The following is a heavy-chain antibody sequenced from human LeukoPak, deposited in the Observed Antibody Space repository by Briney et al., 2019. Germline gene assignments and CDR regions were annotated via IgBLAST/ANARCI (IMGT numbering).Heavy chain of an antibody. V-gene: IGHV3-23*01. CDR3: AAPVDTVTIDY. Sequence: GGSLRLSCAGSGFTFSTYGMNWVRQAPGKGLEWVSTISDSGASTYYADSVKGRFTISRDNSKSTVYLQMNSLGAEDTAVYYCAAPVDTVTIDYWGQGTLVTVSS. D-gene: IGHD4-17*01. CDR2: ISDSGAST. CDR1: GFTFSTYG. J-gene: IGHJ4*02.